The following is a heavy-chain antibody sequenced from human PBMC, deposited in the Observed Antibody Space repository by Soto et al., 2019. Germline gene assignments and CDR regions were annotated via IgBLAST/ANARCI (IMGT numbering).Heavy chain of an antibody. D-gene: IGHD3-22*01. V-gene: IGHV3-23*01. Sequence: EVQLLESGGGLVQPGGSLRLSCAASGFTFSSYAMSWVRQAPGKGLEWVSAISGSGGSTYYADSVKGRFTISRDNSKNTLYLQMNSLRAEVTAVYYCARGEGYYDSSGYRDAFDIWGQGTMVTVSS. CDR1: GFTFSSYA. J-gene: IGHJ3*02. CDR3: ARGEGYYDSSGYRDAFDI. CDR2: ISGSGGST.